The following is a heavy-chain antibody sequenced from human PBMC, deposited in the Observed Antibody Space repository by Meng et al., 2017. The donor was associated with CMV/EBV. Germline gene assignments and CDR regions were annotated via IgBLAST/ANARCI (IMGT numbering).Heavy chain of an antibody. CDR1: GFTFSSYA. J-gene: IGHJ4*02. CDR3: AKVMTTVTTPLGY. V-gene: IGHV3-30-3*01. D-gene: IGHD4-11*01. Sequence: GGSLRLSCAASGFTFSSYAMHWVRQAPGKGLEWVAVISYDGSNKYYADSVKGRFTISRDNSKNTLYLQMNSLRAEDTAVYYCAKVMTTVTTPLGYWGQGTPVTVSS. CDR2: ISYDGSNK.